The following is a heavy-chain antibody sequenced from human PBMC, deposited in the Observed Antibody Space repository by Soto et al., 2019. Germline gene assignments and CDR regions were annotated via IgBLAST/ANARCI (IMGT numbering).Heavy chain of an antibody. D-gene: IGHD3-10*02. CDR1: GDTFSSYA. Sequence: GASVKVSCKASGDTFSSYAISWVRQAPGKGLEWMGKIIPTFGRTNYAQKFQGRLTISADDSTSTAYMELTSLESDDTAVYYGARDPLSSFAMDVWGQGTTVTVSS. J-gene: IGHJ6*02. V-gene: IGHV1-69*13. CDR2: IIPTFGRT. CDR3: ARDPLSSFAMDV.